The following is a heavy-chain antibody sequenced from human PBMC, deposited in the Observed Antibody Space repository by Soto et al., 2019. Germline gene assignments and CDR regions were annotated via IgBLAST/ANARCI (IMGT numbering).Heavy chain of an antibody. J-gene: IGHJ4*02. CDR3: TAGKLYPSLDFDY. Sequence: QSGGSLRLSCTASGFTFGDYAISWVRQAPGKGLEWVGFIRSKAYCGTTEYAASVKGRFTISRDDSKSIAYLQMNSVKTEDTAVYYCTAGKLYPSLDFDYWGQGTLVTVSS. D-gene: IGHD2-8*01. V-gene: IGHV3-49*04. CDR2: IRSKAYCGTT. CDR1: GFTFGDYA.